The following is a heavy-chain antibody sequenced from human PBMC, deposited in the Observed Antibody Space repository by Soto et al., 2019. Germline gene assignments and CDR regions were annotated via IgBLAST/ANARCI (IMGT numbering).Heavy chain of an antibody. CDR1: GFVFKDSS. Sequence: ESGGGLVQPGGSLKLSCAASGFVFKDSSIHWVRQASGKGLEWVGLIRDRAFSYATAYAASVKGRFTISRDDSTNTAYLQMNSLKTEDTAIYYCTRLISAAQDYWGQGTLVTVSS. V-gene: IGHV3-73*01. CDR2: IRDRAFSYAT. J-gene: IGHJ4*02. D-gene: IGHD3-10*01. CDR3: TRLISAAQDY.